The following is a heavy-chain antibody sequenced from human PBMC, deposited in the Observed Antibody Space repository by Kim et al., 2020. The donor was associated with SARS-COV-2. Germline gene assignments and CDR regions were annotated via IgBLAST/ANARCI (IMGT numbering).Heavy chain of an antibody. D-gene: IGHD2-21*02. Sequence: GGSLRLSCAASGFTFSDSTIHWVRQASGKGLEWVCRIRGNANSYTTEYGASLQGRFIISRDDSKNTAYLQMNSLKTADTSVYYYTRIYCGGNCYPSDWG. CDR1: GFTFSDST. CDR2: IRGNANSYTT. J-gene: IGHJ1*01. CDR3: TRIYCGGNCYPSD. V-gene: IGHV3-73*01.